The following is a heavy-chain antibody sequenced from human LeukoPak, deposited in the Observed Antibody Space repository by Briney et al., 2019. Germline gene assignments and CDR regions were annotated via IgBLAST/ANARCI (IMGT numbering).Heavy chain of an antibody. CDR3: ARDLPIYCSSTSCYPLRFDY. Sequence: GASVKVSCKASGYTFTGYYMHWVRQAPGQGLEWMGWINPNSGGTNYAQKFQGRVTMTRDTSISTAYMELSRLRSDDTAVYYCARDLPIYCSSTSCYPLRFDYWGQGTLVTVSS. CDR2: INPNSGGT. CDR1: GYTFTGYY. V-gene: IGHV1-2*02. J-gene: IGHJ4*02. D-gene: IGHD2-2*01.